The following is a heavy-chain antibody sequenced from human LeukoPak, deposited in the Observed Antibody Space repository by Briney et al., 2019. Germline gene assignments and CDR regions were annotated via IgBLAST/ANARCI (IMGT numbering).Heavy chain of an antibody. CDR1: GFTFSDAW. J-gene: IGHJ4*02. D-gene: IGHD6-13*01. Sequence: TGGSLRLSCAASGFTFSDAWMSWVRQAPGKGLEWVGRIKSKTDDGTTDYAAPVKGRFTISRDDSITTLYLQMDSLKSEDTAMYHRTTRRRSVSAADLAGPDFWVQGTLVTVSS. V-gene: IGHV3-15*01. CDR2: IKSKTDDGTT. CDR3: TTRRRSVSAADLAGPDF.